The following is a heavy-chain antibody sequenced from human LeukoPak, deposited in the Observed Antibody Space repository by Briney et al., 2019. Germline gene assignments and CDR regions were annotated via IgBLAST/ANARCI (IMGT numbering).Heavy chain of an antibody. D-gene: IGHD2-15*01. CDR2: INPNSGGT. J-gene: IGHJ4*02. CDR1: GYTFTGYY. V-gene: IGHV1-2*06. Sequence: ASVKVSCKASGYTFTGYYMHWVRQAPGQGLEWMGRINPNSGGTNYAQKFQGRVTMTRDTSISTAYMELSRLRSEDTAVYYCARDRYCSGGSCRLIFDYWGQGTLVTVSS. CDR3: ARDRYCSGGSCRLIFDY.